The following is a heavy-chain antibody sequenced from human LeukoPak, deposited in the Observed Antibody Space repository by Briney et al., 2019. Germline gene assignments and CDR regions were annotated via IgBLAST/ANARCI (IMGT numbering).Heavy chain of an antibody. Sequence: GGSLRLSCAASGFTFSSYWMSWVRQAPGKGLEWVANIKQDGSEKYYVDSVKGRFTISRDNAKNSLYLQMNSLRAEDTAVYYCASLPQRPPFGDHDYWGQGTLVTVSS. CDR3: ASLPQRPPFGDHDY. V-gene: IGHV3-7*01. CDR2: IKQDGSEK. J-gene: IGHJ4*02. CDR1: GFTFSSYW. D-gene: IGHD3-10*01.